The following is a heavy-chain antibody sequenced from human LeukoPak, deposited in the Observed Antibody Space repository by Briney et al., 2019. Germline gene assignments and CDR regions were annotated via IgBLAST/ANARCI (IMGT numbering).Heavy chain of an antibody. Sequence: GGSLRLSCAASGFTFDTYWMHWVRQGPGEGLVWVSRINPDGSTTIYADSVKGRFTISRDNPKNTLYLQMSYLSAEDTALYYCARGRYYYVPLDSWGQRTLVTVSS. CDR2: INPDGSTT. CDR1: GFTFDTYW. D-gene: IGHD3-10*02. V-gene: IGHV3-74*01. CDR3: ARGRYYYVPLDS. J-gene: IGHJ4*02.